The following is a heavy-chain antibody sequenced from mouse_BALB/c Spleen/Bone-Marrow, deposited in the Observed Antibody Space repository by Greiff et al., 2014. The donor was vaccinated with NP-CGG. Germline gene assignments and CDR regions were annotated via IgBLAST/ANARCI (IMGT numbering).Heavy chain of an antibody. Sequence: DVKLVESGGGLVQPGGSLKLSCAASGFTFSYYTMSWVRQTPEKRLEWVAYISNGGSTTYHPDTVKGRFTISRDNAKNTLYLQMSSLKSEDTAMYDCARDGYDVGGALDYWGQGTSVTVSS. CDR2: ISNGGSTT. V-gene: IGHV5-12-2*01. D-gene: IGHD2-2*01. CDR3: ARDGYDVGGALDY. J-gene: IGHJ4*01. CDR1: GFTFSYYT.